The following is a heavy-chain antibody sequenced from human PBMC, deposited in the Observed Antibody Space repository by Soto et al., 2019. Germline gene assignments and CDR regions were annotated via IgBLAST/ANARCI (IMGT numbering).Heavy chain of an antibody. D-gene: IGHD6-19*01. CDR2: MHPNSGNT. CDR3: ARERTVAGNDY. CDR1: GYTFTSYD. J-gene: IGHJ4*02. V-gene: IGHV1-8*01. Sequence: QVQLVQSGAEVKKPGASVKVSCKASGYTFTSYDINWVRQATGQGFGWMGWMHPNSGNTGYAKKFQGRVTMTXXTSINTAYMELSSLGSEDTAVYYCARERTVAGNDYWGQGTLVTVSS.